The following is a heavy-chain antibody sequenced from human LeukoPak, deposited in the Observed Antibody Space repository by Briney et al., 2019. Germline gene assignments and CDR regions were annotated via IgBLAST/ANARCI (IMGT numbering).Heavy chain of an antibody. V-gene: IGHV3-23*01. CDR2: ISGSGGST. J-gene: IGHJ4*02. CDR3: AKDPEVVVVPAAIYFDY. CDR1: GFTFSSYA. D-gene: IGHD2-2*01. Sequence: PGGSLRLSCAASGFTFSSYAMSWVRQAPGKGLEWVSAISGSGGSTYYADSVKGRFTISRDNSKNTLYLQMNSLRAEDTAVYYCAKDPEVVVVPAAIYFDYWGQGTLVTVSS.